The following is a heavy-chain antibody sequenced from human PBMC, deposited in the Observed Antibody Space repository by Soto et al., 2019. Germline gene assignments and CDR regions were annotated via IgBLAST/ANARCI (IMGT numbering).Heavy chain of an antibody. CDR3: ARSVAVPGAHIDY. D-gene: IGHD6-19*01. CDR1: GGSISGSY. CDR2: VYYTGST. V-gene: IGHV4-59*01. J-gene: IGHJ4*02. Sequence: SETLSLTCSVSGGSISGSYWSWIRQSPGKGLEWLGYVYYTGSTNYSLSLRSRVSISADTSKNEFSLRLSSVTAADTAVYFCARSVAVPGAHIDYWGQGTQVTVSS.